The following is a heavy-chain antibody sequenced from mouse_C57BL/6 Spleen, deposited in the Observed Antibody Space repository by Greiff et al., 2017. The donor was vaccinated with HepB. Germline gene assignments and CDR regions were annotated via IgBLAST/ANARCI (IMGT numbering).Heavy chain of an antibody. CDR3: ARWLLRGFDY. CDR1: GFTFSSYA. J-gene: IGHJ2*01. D-gene: IGHD2-3*01. Sequence: EVKVEESGGGLVKPGGSLKLSCAASGFTFSSYAMSWVRQTPEKRLEWVATISDGGSYTYYPDNVKGRFTISRDNAKNNLYLQMSHLKSEDTAMYYCARWLLRGFDYWGQGTTLTVSS. V-gene: IGHV5-4*03. CDR2: ISDGGSYT.